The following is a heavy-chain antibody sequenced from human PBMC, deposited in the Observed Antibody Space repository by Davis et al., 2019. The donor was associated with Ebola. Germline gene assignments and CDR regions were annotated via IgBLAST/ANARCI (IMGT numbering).Heavy chain of an antibody. Sequence: ASAKISCKASGYTFTNYHINWVRQASGQGLEGMGWMNPNSSHTGYAQKFQGRVTLTRDTSTSAAHMELSSLRSDDTAVYYSARAPAGSNWNYGGNWFDPWGQGTLVSVSS. D-gene: IGHD1-7*01. V-gene: IGHV1-8*01. CDR2: MNPNSSHT. CDR3: ARAPAGSNWNYGGNWFDP. CDR1: GYTFTNYH. J-gene: IGHJ5*02.